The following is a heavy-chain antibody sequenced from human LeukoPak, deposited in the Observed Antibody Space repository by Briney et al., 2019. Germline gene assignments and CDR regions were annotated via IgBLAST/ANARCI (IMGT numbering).Heavy chain of an antibody. CDR1: GYTFTSYD. Sequence: ASVKVSCKAAGYTFTSYDINWVRQATGQGLEWMGWMNPNSGNTGYAQKFQGRVTTTRNTSISTAYMELSSLRSEDTAVYYCARRGKLWYDYYYYYGMDVWGQGTTVTVSS. V-gene: IGHV1-8*01. CDR2: MNPNSGNT. J-gene: IGHJ6*02. D-gene: IGHD5-18*01. CDR3: ARRGKLWYDYYYYYGMDV.